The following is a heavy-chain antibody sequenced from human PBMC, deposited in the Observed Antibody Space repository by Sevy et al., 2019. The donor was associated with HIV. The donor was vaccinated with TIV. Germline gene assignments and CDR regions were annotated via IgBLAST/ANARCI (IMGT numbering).Heavy chain of an antibody. Sequence: GGSLRLSCAASQFTFSNYQMNWVRQAPGKGLEWVSYISSSGDTIYYADSLKGRFTISRDNAKNSLYLQMSSLRAEDTVVYYWGGGELGGNFDYWGQGTLVTVSS. CDR1: QFTFSNYQ. CDR3: GGGELGGNFDY. CDR2: ISSSGDTI. J-gene: IGHJ4*02. V-gene: IGHV3-48*03. D-gene: IGHD3-16*01.